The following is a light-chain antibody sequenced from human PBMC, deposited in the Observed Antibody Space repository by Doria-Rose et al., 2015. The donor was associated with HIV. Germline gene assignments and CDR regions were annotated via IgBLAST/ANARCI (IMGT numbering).Light chain of an antibody. CDR3: QQYGTSRGT. Sequence: TQSPGTLSLSPGERATLSCRASQRVKSSYLAWYQQKPGQAPRLLIYDASTKATGIPDRYSGSGSGTDFTLTISRLEPEDVAVYYCQQYGTSRGTFGQGTRLEIK. CDR2: DAS. CDR1: QRVKSSY. J-gene: IGKJ5*01. V-gene: IGKV3-20*01.